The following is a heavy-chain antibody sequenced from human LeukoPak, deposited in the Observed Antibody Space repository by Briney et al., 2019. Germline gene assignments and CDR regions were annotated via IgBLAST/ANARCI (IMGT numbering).Heavy chain of an antibody. Sequence: PGESLKISCKGSGYSFTNYWIGWVRQMPGEGLEWMGIIYPGDSDTRYSPSFQGQVTISADKSISTAYLQWSSLKASDTAMYYCARLNVVVPAASWFDPWGQGTLVTVSS. CDR2: IYPGDSDT. CDR3: ARLNVVVPAASWFDP. D-gene: IGHD2-2*01. J-gene: IGHJ5*02. CDR1: GYSFTNYW. V-gene: IGHV5-51*03.